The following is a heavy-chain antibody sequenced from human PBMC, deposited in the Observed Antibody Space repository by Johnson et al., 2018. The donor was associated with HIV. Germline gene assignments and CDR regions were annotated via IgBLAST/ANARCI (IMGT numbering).Heavy chain of an antibody. V-gene: IGHV3-20*04. CDR2: INWNGGST. J-gene: IGHJ3*02. Sequence: VQLVESGGDVVRPGGSLRLSCAASGFTFDDYDMTWVRQPPGKGLEWVSGINWNGGSTGYAESVKGRFTISRDKAKKSLFLEMNSLRAEDTAFYYCARATFYYDLSGYLTRPRAFDMWGQGTMVTVSS. D-gene: IGHD3-22*01. CDR1: GFTFDDYD. CDR3: ARATFYYDLSGYLTRPRAFDM.